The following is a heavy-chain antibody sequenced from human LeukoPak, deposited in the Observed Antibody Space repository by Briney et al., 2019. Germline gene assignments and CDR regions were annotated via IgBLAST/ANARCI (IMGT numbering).Heavy chain of an antibody. D-gene: IGHD1-26*01. Sequence: GGSLRLSCTASGFTFGDYAMSWVRQAPGKGLEWVGFIRSKAYGGTTKYAASVKGRFTISRDDSKSIAYLQMNSLKTEDTAVYYCTRGAGATGDDAFDIWGQGTMVTVSS. CDR2: IRSKAYGGTT. J-gene: IGHJ3*02. CDR3: TRGAGATGDDAFDI. CDR1: GFTFGDYA. V-gene: IGHV3-49*04.